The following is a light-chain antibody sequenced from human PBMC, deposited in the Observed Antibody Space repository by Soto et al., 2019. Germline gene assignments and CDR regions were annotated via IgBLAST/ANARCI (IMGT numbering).Light chain of an antibody. CDR1: QSIGDW. CDR2: DAS. V-gene: IGKV1-5*01. CDR3: QQYDVDSGT. Sequence: DIQMTKSPSSLSASVGDRVTITGRASQSIGDWLAWYQQKPGQAPKLLIYDASNLQTGVPSRFSGSGSGTEFTLTISSLQPDDFATYYCQQYDVDSGTFGQGTKVDIK. J-gene: IGKJ1*01.